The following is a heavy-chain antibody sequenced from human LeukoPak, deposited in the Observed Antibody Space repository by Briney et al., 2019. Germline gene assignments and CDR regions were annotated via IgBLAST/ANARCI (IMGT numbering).Heavy chain of an antibody. CDR2: INPNSGDT. D-gene: IGHD3-10*01. J-gene: IGHJ4*02. V-gene: IGHV1-2*06. CDR1: GYTFTGYH. CDR3: AKVTPWYGSFDY. Sequence: ASVKVSCKASGYTFTGYHMHWVRQAPGQGLEWMGRINPNSGDTNYAQNFQGRVTMTRDTSISTAYMELSRLRSDDTAVYYCAKVTPWYGSFDYWGQGTLVTVSS.